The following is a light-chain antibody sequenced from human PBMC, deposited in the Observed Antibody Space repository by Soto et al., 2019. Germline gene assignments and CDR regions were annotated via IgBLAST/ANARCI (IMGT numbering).Light chain of an antibody. V-gene: IGLV2-14*01. J-gene: IGLJ1*01. CDR3: SSFTSNFTYV. CDR1: SSDVGGYNY. Sequence: QSALTQPRSVSGSPGQSVTISCTGTSSDVGGYNYVSWYQQHPGKAPKLMIYEVHSRPSGVSNRFSGSKSGNTASLTISGLQAEDEADYFCSSFTSNFTYVFGSGTKLTVL. CDR2: EVH.